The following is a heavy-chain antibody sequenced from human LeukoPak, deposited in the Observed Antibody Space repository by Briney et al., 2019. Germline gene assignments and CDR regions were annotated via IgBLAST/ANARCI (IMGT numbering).Heavy chain of an antibody. D-gene: IGHD3-9*01. CDR3: ARPYDILTGSHHTSYWYFDL. V-gene: IGHV1-69*05. J-gene: IGHJ2*01. CDR2: IIPIFGTA. CDR1: GYTFTSYG. Sequence: SVKVSCKAAGYTFTSYGISWVRQAPGQGLEWMGGIIPIFGTANYAQKFQGRVTITTDESTSTAYMELSSLRSEDTAVYYCARPYDILTGSHHTSYWYFDLWGRGTLVTVSS.